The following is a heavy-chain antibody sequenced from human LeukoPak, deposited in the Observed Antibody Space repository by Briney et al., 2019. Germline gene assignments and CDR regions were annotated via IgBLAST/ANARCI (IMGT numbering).Heavy chain of an antibody. V-gene: IGHV3-30-3*01. CDR1: GFTFSSYA. J-gene: IGHJ6*02. CDR2: ISYDGSNK. D-gene: IGHD5-18*01. Sequence: PGGSLRLSCAASGFTFSSYAMHWVRQAPGKGLEWVAVISYDGSNKYYADSVKGRFTISRDNSKNTLYLQMNSLRAEDTAVYYCAREQASTRGYSYGPGMDVWGQGTTVTVSS. CDR3: AREQASTRGYSYGPGMDV.